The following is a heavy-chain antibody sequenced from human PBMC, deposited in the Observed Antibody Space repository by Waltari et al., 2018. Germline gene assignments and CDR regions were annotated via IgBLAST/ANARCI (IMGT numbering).Heavy chain of an antibody. CDR2: ISGSGGST. CDR1: GFPFSRYA. J-gene: IGHJ3*02. V-gene: IGHV3-23*04. D-gene: IGHD1-26*01. CDR3: AKARMAASGAFDI. Sequence: EVQLVESGGGLVQPGGSLRLSCAASGFPFSRYAMRWVRPAPGKGLEWVSAISGSGGSTYYADSVKGRFTISRDNSKNTLYLQMNSLRAEDTAVYYCAKARMAASGAFDIWGQGTMVTVSS.